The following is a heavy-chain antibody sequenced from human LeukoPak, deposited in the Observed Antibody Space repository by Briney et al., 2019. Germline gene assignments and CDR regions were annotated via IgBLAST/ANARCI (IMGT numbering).Heavy chain of an antibody. CDR3: ARDGGASSSWQYYYYYYMDV. CDR1: GYTFTGYY. V-gene: IGHV1-2*02. CDR2: INPNSGGT. Sequence: ASVKVSCKASGYTFTGYYMHWVRQAPGQGLEWMGWINPNSGGTNYAQKFQGRVTMTRDTSISTAYMELSRLRSDDTAVYYCARDGGASSSWQYYYYYYMDVWGKGTTVTVSS. D-gene: IGHD6-13*01. J-gene: IGHJ6*03.